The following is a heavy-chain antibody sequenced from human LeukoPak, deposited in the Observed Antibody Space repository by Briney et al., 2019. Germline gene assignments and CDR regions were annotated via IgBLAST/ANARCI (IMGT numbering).Heavy chain of an antibody. J-gene: IGHJ3*02. CDR1: GGSFSGYY. CDR2: INHSGST. CDR3: ARGDVYDWGAFDI. D-gene: IGHD5/OR15-5a*01. Sequence: SETLSLTCAVYGGSFSGYYWSWIRQPPEKGLEWIGEINHSGSTNYNPSLKSRVTISVDTSKNQFSLKLSSVTAADTAVYYCARGDVYDWGAFDIWGQGTRVTVSS. V-gene: IGHV4-34*01.